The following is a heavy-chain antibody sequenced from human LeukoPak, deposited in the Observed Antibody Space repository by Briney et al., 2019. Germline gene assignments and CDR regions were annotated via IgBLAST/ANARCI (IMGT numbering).Heavy chain of an antibody. V-gene: IGHV4-31*03. CDR3: ASDLGYCSGGSCWSI. CDR1: GGSISSGGSY. J-gene: IGHJ3*02. D-gene: IGHD2-15*01. CDR2: IYYNGGT. Sequence: SQTLSLTCTVSGGSISSGGSYWSWIRQHPGKGLEWIGYIYYNGGTYYNPSLKSRLTISSETSRNQFSLKLSSVTAADTAVYYCASDLGYCSGGSCWSIWGQGTMVTVS.